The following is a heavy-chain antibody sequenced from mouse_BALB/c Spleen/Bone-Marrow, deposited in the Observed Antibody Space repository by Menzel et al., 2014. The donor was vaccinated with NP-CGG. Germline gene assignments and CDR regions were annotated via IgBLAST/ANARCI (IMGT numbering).Heavy chain of an antibody. Sequence: EVMLVESGGGLVKPGGSLKLSCAASGFTFSSYTMSWVRQTPEKRLEWVATITSGGSYTYYPDSVKGRFTIFRDNAKNTLYLQMSSLKSEDTAMYYCTRDNGPFDYWGQGTTLTVSS. CDR3: TRDNGPFDY. J-gene: IGHJ2*01. CDR2: ITSGGSYT. CDR1: GFTFSSYT. D-gene: IGHD1-2*01. V-gene: IGHV5-6-4*01.